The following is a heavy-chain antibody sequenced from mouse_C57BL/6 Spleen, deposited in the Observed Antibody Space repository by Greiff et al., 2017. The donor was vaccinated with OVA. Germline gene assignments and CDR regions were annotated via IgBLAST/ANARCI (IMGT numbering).Heavy chain of an antibody. J-gene: IGHJ2*01. Sequence: EVKLEESGPGLVKPSQSLSLTCSVTGYSITSGYYWNWIRQFPGNKLEWMGYISYDGSNNYNPSLKNRISITRDTSKNQFFLKLNSVTTEDTATYYCARSYYGKVDYWGQGTTLTVSS. CDR2: ISYDGSN. CDR3: ARSYYGKVDY. CDR1: GYSITSGYY. V-gene: IGHV3-6*01. D-gene: IGHD1-1*01.